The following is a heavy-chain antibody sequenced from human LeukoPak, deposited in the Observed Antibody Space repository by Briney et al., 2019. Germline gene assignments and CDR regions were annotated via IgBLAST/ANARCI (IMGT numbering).Heavy chain of an antibody. V-gene: IGHV3-74*01. CDR3: AREGAPGGLDY. Sequence: GGSLRLSCAASGFTFSSYWMHWVRQVPGKGLVWVSRIKTDGSRIGYADSVRGRSTISRDNARNTLSLQMNSLRAEDTAVYYCAREGAPGGLDYWGQGILVTVSS. J-gene: IGHJ4*02. D-gene: IGHD3-16*01. CDR1: GFTFSSYW. CDR2: IKTDGSRI.